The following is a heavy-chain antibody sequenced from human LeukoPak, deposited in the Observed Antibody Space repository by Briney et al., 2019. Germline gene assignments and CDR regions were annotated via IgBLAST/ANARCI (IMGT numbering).Heavy chain of an antibody. CDR3: ARNIRGGATYLDY. J-gene: IGHJ4*02. V-gene: IGHV4-4*07. CDR2: IYSSGTT. Sequence: SETLSLTCTVSGGSIRNYFWTWIRQPAGKELEWIGRIYSSGTTNYNPSLKSRVTMSVDTSKNQFSLKMTSVTAADTAVYFCARNIRGGATYLDYWGQGTLVTVSS. D-gene: IGHD1-26*01. CDR1: GGSIRNYF.